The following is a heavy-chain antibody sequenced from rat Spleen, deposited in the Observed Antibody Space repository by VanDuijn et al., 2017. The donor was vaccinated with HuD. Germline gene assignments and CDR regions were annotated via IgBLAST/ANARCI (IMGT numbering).Heavy chain of an antibody. V-gene: IGHV2S61*01. CDR2: IWGNGNA. D-gene: IGHD1-2*01. J-gene: IGHJ2*01. Sequence: QVQLKESGPGLVKPSLTLSLTCTVSGFSLSNYGVFWVRQPPGKGLEWMGVIWGNGNANYNSALKSRLSISRDTSKSQVFLKMNKLLPEDTAMHFCARSDFSSPYYFDYWGEGVMVTVSS. CDR1: GFSLSNYG. CDR3: ARSDFSSPYYFDY.